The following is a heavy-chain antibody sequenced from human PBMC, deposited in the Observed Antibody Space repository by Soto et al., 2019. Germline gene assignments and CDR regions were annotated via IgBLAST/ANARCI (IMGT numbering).Heavy chain of an antibody. CDR3: PTKMGPQWELVKLKGDY. Sequence: QVQLVESGGGVVQPGRSLRLSCAASGFSFSTNAMHWVRQPPGKGLEWVAVISYDGNNKYYADSVKGRFTISRDNSKDSLYLQMNSLRAEDTAVYYCPTKMGPQWELVKLKGDYWGQGTLVSVSS. V-gene: IGHV3-30-3*01. D-gene: IGHD1-26*01. CDR1: GFSFSTNA. J-gene: IGHJ4*02. CDR2: ISYDGNNK.